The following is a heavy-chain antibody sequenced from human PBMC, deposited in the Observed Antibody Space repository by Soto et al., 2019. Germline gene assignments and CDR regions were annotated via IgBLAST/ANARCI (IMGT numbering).Heavy chain of an antibody. CDR1: GGSISSGDYY. CDR2: IYYSGST. D-gene: IGHD4-4*01. V-gene: IGHV4-30-4*01. J-gene: IGHJ4*02. CDR3: ASDPPAFHSAFDY. Sequence: SETLSLTCTVSGGSISSGDYYWSWIRQPPGKGLEWIGYIYYSGSTYYNPSLKSRVTISVDTSKNQFSLKLSSVTAADTAVYYCASDPPAFHSAFDYWGQGTLVTVSS.